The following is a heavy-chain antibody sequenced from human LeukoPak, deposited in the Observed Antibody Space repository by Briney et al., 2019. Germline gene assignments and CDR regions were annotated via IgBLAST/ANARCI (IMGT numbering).Heavy chain of an antibody. CDR3: ARVDDRNYYYYFDY. V-gene: IGHV4-4*07. Sequence: SETLSLTCTVSAGSIRRYYWNWVRQPAGKGLEWIGRIYNRGSTNYNPYLKSRVTMSVDTSKNQFSLKLTSVLAADTVVYYYARVDDRNYYYYFDYWGQGTLVTVSS. CDR2: IYNRGST. D-gene: IGHD3-22*01. J-gene: IGHJ4*02. CDR1: AGSIRRYY.